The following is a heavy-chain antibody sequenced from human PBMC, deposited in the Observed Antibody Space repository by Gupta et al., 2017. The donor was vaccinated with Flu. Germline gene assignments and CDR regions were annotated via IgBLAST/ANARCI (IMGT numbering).Heavy chain of an antibody. Sequence: QVQLVQSGAEVKKPGSSVKVSCKASGGTFSSYAISWVRQAPGQGLEWMGGIIPIFGTANYAQKFQGRVTITADKSTSTAYMELSSLRSEDTAVYYCARDLLASFLGGGPRGSDAFDIWGQGTMVTVSS. CDR3: ARDLLASFLGGGPRGSDAFDI. CDR1: GGTFSSYA. CDR2: IIPIFGTA. J-gene: IGHJ3*02. V-gene: IGHV1-69*06. D-gene: IGHD3-16*01.